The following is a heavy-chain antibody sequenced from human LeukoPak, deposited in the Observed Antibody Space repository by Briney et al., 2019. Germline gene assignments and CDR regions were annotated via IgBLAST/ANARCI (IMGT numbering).Heavy chain of an antibody. J-gene: IGHJ3*02. CDR1: GGTFSSYA. V-gene: IGHV1-69*01. D-gene: IGHD3-10*01. Sequence: SVKVSCKASGGTFSSYAISWVRQTPGQGLEWMGGIIPIFGTANYAQKFQGRVTITADESTSTAYMELSSLRSEDTAVYYCARDLWFGELSEGDAFDIWGQGTMVTVSS. CDR3: ARDLWFGELSEGDAFDI. CDR2: IIPIFGTA.